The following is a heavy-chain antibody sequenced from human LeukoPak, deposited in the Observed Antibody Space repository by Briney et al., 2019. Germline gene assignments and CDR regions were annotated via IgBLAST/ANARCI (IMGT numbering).Heavy chain of an antibody. Sequence: PGRSLRLSCAASGFTFDDYAMHWVRQTPGKGLEWVSGVSWNSGSIGYADSVKGRFTISRDNAKNTLYLQMNSLRAEDTAVYYCARDHRGSGSRYYYYYMDVWGKGTTVTISS. CDR3: ARDHRGSGSRYYYYYMDV. CDR1: GFTFDDYA. D-gene: IGHD3-10*01. J-gene: IGHJ6*03. V-gene: IGHV3-9*01. CDR2: VSWNSGSI.